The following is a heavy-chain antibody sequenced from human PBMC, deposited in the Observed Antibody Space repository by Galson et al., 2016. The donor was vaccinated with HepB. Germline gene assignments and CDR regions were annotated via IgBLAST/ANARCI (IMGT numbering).Heavy chain of an antibody. CDR3: VRGPGVGGESLLGFQF. J-gene: IGHJ1*01. V-gene: IGHV3-30*03. CDR1: GFTFNNFG. Sequence: SLRLSCAASGFTFNNFGMHWVRQAPGKGLEWVTTISFDGSKKYYGDSVKGRFTISKDNFKNTLYLQMNSLRPEDTAVYFCVRGPGVGGESLLGFQFRGQGTLVIVYS. D-gene: IGHD3-10*01. CDR2: ISFDGSKK.